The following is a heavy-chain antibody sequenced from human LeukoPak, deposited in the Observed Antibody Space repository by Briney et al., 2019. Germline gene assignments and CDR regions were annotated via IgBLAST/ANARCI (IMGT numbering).Heavy chain of an antibody. J-gene: IGHJ4*02. CDR2: ISWNSGSI. CDR3: AKVTSGVGIVGATFDY. Sequence: GGSLRLSCAASGFTFDDYAMHWVRQAPGKGLEWASGISWNSGSIAYADSVKGRFTISRDNAKNSLYLQMNSLRAEDTALYYCAKVTSGVGIVGATFDYWGQGTLVTVSS. CDR1: GFTFDDYA. V-gene: IGHV3-9*01. D-gene: IGHD1-26*01.